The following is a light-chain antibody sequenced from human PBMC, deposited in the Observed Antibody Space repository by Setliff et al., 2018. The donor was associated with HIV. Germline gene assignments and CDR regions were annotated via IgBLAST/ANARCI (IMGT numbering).Light chain of an antibody. CDR1: SSDVGGYNF. J-gene: IGLJ1*01. CDR2: EVT. CDR3: SSYTSSSPYV. V-gene: IGLV2-14*01. Sequence: QSVLAHPASVSGSPGQSITISCTGTSSDVGGYNFVSWYQHHPGKAPKLMIYEVTNRPSGVSNRFSGSKSGNTASLTISGLQADDGADYYCSSYTSSSPYVFGTGTKVTVL.